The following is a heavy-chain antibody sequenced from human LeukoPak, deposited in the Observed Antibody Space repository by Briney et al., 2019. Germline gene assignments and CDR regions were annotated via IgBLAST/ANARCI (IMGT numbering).Heavy chain of an antibody. D-gene: IGHD6-13*01. CDR3: ARDHSSSCQLFDY. CDR1: GYTFTNYY. Sequence: GASVKVSCKASGYTFTNYYIHWVRQAPGQGLEWVALINPNGGNTGYAQRFQGRVTVTTDTSTSTVYMELRSLRSDDTAVYYCARDHSSSCQLFDYWGQGTLVTVSS. J-gene: IGHJ4*02. CDR2: INPNGGNT. V-gene: IGHV1-46*01.